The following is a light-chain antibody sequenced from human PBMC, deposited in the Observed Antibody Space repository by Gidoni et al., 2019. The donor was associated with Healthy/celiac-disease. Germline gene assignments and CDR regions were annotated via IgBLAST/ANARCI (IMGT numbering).Light chain of an antibody. Sequence: AIQITQSPSSLSASVGDSVTITCRASQGTRNDLGWYQQKPGKAPKLLIYAASSLQSGVPSRFSGSGSGTDFTLTISSLQPEDFATYYCLQDYNYPWTFGQGTKVEXK. V-gene: IGKV1-6*01. CDR2: AAS. CDR3: LQDYNYPWT. J-gene: IGKJ1*01. CDR1: QGTRND.